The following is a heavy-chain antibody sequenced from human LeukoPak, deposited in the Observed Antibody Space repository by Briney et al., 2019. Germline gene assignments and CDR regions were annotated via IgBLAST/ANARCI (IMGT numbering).Heavy chain of an antibody. CDR1: GFTFSSYA. CDR2: ISGSGGST. V-gene: IGHV3-23*01. J-gene: IGHJ4*02. CDR3: ARDGGRYIASALDY. D-gene: IGHD6-13*01. Sequence: PGGSLRLSCAASGFTFSSYAMSWVRQAPGKGLEWVSAISGSGGSTYYADSVKGRFTISRDNSKNTLYLQMNSLRAEDTAVYYCARDGGRYIASALDYWGQGTLVTVSS.